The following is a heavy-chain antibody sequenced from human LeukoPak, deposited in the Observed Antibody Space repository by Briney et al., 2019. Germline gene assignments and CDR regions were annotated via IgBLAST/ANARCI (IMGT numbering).Heavy chain of an antibody. J-gene: IGHJ4*02. CDR3: ASEGMVLAYCGGDCYTFDY. Sequence: SVKVSCKASGGTFSSYAISWVRQAPGQGLEWMGGIIPIFGTANYAQKFQGRVTITADESTSTAYMELSSLRSEDTAVYYCASEGMVLAYCGGDCYTFDYWGQGTLVTVSP. CDR1: GGTFSSYA. V-gene: IGHV1-69*13. D-gene: IGHD2-21*01. CDR2: IIPIFGTA.